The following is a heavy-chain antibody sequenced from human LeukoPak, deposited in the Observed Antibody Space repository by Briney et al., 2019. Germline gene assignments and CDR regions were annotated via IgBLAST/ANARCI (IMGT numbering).Heavy chain of an antibody. V-gene: IGHV3-74*01. CDR2: MNSVGSTI. CDR3: ISEVQVRRSASLTY. D-gene: IGHD3-9*01. Sequence: GGSLRLSCAASGFTFSSYWVHWVRQAPGKGLVWVARMNSVGSTINYADSVKGRFPISRDNANHTLYLQMRSLRVDDTALYYCISEVQVRRSASLTYWGQATLVTVSS. CDR1: GFTFSSYW. J-gene: IGHJ4*01.